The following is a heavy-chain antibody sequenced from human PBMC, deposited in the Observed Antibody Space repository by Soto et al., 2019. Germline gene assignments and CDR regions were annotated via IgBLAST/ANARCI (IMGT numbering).Heavy chain of an antibody. CDR2: IYYSVTT. V-gene: IGHV4-31*03. Sequence: PSETLSLTCTVSGGTISSDTYYWSWIRQHPGKGLEWIGYIYYSVTTYYNPSLKSRVTISVDTSKNQFFLKLNSVTAADTAVYYCARVGHCSGGTCYPSWIDPWGEGTLVTVSS. J-gene: IGHJ5*02. CDR1: GGTISSDTYY. CDR3: ARVGHCSGGTCYPSWIDP. D-gene: IGHD2-15*01.